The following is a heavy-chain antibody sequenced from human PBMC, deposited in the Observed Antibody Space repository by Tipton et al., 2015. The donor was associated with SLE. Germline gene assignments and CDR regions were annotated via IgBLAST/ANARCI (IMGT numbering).Heavy chain of an antibody. CDR2: ISSTGIT. Sequence: TLSLTCTASGGSLGGDSYFWSWVRQHPGKGLEWIGYISSTGITYYSPSLKSRVTISMDTSKTQFSLNLRSVTAADTAIYYCARDQLGGLYHDAFDIWGHGTAVTVSS. J-gene: IGHJ3*02. CDR1: GGSLGGDSYF. V-gene: IGHV4-31*03. D-gene: IGHD7-27*01. CDR3: ARDQLGGLYHDAFDI.